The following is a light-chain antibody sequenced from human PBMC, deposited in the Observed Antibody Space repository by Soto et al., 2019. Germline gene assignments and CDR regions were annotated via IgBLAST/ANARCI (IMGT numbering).Light chain of an antibody. CDR3: HQFGYSPRT. CDR1: QTVNSDY. J-gene: IGKJ5*01. CDR2: ATY. V-gene: IGKV3-20*01. Sequence: EIVLTQSPGTLALSPGETGTLSCSASQTVNSDYLAWFQQRPGQAPRLLIFATYRRATDITDRFSGSGSGTDFTLAIRRLEPEDFAVYYCHQFGYSPRTFGQGTRLEIK.